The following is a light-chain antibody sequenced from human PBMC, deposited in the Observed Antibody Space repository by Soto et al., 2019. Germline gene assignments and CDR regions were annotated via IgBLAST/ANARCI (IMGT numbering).Light chain of an antibody. J-gene: IGKJ1*01. V-gene: IGKV3-20*01. CDR2: GAS. Sequence: EMVVTQSPGTLSLSPGERATLSCSASQRVSNNYLAWYQQKPCQAPRLLIYGASNRATVIPDRFSGSGSGPDFTLTISILEPEDLPVYYCPQYGSSGTFGQGTKVPIK. CDR1: QRVSNNY. CDR3: PQYGSSGT.